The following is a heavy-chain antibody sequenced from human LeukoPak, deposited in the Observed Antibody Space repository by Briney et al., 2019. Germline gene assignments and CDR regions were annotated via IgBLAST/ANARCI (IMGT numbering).Heavy chain of an antibody. CDR1: GGSISGYY. J-gene: IGHJ4*02. CDR2: IYYYVTT. V-gene: IGHV4-59*12. Sequence: SETLSLTCTVSGGSISGYYWSWIRQPPGKGLEWIGYIYYYVTTTYNPSLKNRVTISVDTSKNLFSLKLRSMTAADTAVYYCARDWRPFDYWGQGILVTVTS. CDR3: ARDWRPFDY.